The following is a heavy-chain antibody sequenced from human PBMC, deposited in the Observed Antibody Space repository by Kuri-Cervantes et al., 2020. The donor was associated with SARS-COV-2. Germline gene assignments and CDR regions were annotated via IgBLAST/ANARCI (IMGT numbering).Heavy chain of an antibody. CDR2: INHSGST. CDR1: GGSFSGYY. V-gene: IGHV4-34*01. CDR3: AGGYYYDSSGPVLRYYFDY. J-gene: IGHJ4*02. Sequence: SETLSLTCAVYGGSFSGYYWSWIRQPPGKGLEWTGEINHSGSTNYNPSLKSRVTISVDTSKNQFSLKLSSVTAADTAVYYCAGGYYYDSSGPVLRYYFDYWGQGTLVTVSS. D-gene: IGHD3-22*01.